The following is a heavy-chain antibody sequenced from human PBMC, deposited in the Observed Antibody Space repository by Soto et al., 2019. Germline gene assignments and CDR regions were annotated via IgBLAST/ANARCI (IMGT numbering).Heavy chain of an antibody. J-gene: IGHJ3*01. CDR2: IYTSGST. Sequence: QVQLQESGPGLVKPSETLSLTCTVSGGSISSYYWSWIRQPAGKGLEWIGRIYTSGSTNYNPSLRSQVTWSVDPSKNQFSLKGGLGPAADTAVYCCARGGGRYSYGTRHPDAFDLWGQGTMVTVSS. D-gene: IGHD5-18*01. CDR3: ARGGGRYSYGTRHPDAFDL. V-gene: IGHV4-4*07. CDR1: GGSISSYY.